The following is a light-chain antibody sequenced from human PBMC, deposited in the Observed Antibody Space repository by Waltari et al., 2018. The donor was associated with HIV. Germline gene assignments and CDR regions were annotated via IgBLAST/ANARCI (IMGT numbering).Light chain of an antibody. CDR3: QQYNNWPPWT. Sequence: EIVMTQSPATLSVSPGARATLSCRASQSVSSNLAWYQQKPGQPHTLLIYGASTRATGIPARFSGSGSGTEFTLTISSLQSEDFAVYYCQQYNNWPPWTFGQGTKVEIK. J-gene: IGKJ1*01. CDR1: QSVSSN. CDR2: GAS. V-gene: IGKV3-15*01.